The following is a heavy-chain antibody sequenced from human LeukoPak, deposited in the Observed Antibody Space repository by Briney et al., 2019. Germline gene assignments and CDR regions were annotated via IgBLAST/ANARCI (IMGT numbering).Heavy chain of an antibody. D-gene: IGHD5-18*01. V-gene: IGHV3-53*01. Sequence: GGSLRLSCAASGFTVSNNYMSWVRQAPGKGLEWVSLIYSGGSTSYSDSVKGRFTISRDISENTPYLQMNSLRAEDTAVYYCASQLWSHAFDIWGQGTLVTVS. CDR3: ASQLWSHAFDI. CDR1: GFTVSNNY. J-gene: IGHJ4*02. CDR2: IYSGGST.